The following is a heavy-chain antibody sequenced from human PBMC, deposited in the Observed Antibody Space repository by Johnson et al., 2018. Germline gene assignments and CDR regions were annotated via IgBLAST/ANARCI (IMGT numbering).Heavy chain of an antibody. D-gene: IGHD3-10*01. CDR2: VSSSSSYI. CDR3: ARDDYYASGSYS. J-gene: IGHJ5*02. CDR1: GFSFSSYS. Sequence: VQLVQSGGGLVKPGGSLRLSCAASGFSFSSYSMNWVRRAPGKGLEWVSSVSSSSSYISYADSVKGRFTISRDNAKNSLYLQMNSLRAEDTALYYCARDDYYASGSYSWGQGTLVTGSS. V-gene: IGHV3-21*01.